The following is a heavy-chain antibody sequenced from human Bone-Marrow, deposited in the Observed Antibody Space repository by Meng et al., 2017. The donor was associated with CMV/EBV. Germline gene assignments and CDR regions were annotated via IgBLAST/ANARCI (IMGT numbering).Heavy chain of an antibody. CDR3: ASSSGYSYGLDY. D-gene: IGHD5-18*01. Sequence: GSRRPACAVYGGSFSGYYWSWIRQPPGKGVEWIGEINHSGSTNYNPSLKSRVTLSVDTYKNQFSLKLSSVTAADTAVYCCASSSGYSYGLDYWGQGTLVTVSS. J-gene: IGHJ4*02. CDR2: INHSGST. V-gene: IGHV4-34*01. CDR1: GGSFSGYY.